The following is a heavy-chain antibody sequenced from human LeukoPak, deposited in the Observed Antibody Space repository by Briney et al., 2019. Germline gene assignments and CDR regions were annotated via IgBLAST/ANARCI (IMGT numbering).Heavy chain of an antibody. Sequence: SETLSLTCAVYGGSFSGYYWSWIRQPPGKGLEWIGEINHSGSTNYNPSLKSRVTISVGTSKNQFSLKLSSVTAADTAVYYCARTVTPRWFDPWGQGTLVTVSS. CDR2: INHSGST. CDR3: ARTVTPRWFDP. CDR1: GGSFSGYY. V-gene: IGHV4-34*01. J-gene: IGHJ5*02. D-gene: IGHD4-11*01.